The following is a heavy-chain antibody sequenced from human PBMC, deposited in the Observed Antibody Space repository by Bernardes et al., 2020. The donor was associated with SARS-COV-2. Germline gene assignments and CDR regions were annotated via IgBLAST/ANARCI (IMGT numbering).Heavy chain of an antibody. Sequence: GGSLRLSCAASGFNFANYGLTWCRQAPGKGLEWVGLIRSTTYGARPDYAASVRNRFTISRDDSRNIAYLQMDYLETEDTGVYFCVRSAPVLEWSEDWFDPWGHGSMVTVSS. CDR1: GFNFANYG. CDR2: IRSTTYGARP. V-gene: IGHV3-49*03. D-gene: IGHD3-3*01. J-gene: IGHJ5*02. CDR3: VRSAPVLEWSEDWFDP.